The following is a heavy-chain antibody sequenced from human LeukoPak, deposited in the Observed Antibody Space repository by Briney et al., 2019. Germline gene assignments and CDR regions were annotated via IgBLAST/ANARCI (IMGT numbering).Heavy chain of an antibody. CDR3: AREYSGSYSFDY. V-gene: IGHV1-3*01. CDR1: GGTFSSYA. CDR2: INAGNGNT. D-gene: IGHD1-26*01. J-gene: IGHJ4*02. Sequence: ASVKVSCKASGGTFSSYAISWVRQAPGQRLEWMGWINAGNGNTKYSQKFQGRVTITRDTSASTAYMELSSLRSEDTAVYYCAREYSGSYSFDYWGQGTLVTVSS.